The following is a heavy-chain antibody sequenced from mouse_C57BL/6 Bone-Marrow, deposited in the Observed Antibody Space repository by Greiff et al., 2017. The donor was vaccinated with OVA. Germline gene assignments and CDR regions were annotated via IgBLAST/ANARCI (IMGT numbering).Heavy chain of an antibody. J-gene: IGHJ4*01. CDR1: GYSITSGYY. Sequence: DVQLQESGPGLVKPSQSLSLTCSVTGYSITSGYYWNWIRQFPGNKLEWMGYISYDGSNNYNPSLKNRISITRDTSKNQFFLKLNSVTTEDTATYYCAHSTPGAMDYWGQGTSVTVSS. CDR2: ISYDGSN. V-gene: IGHV3-6*01. D-gene: IGHD6-1*01. CDR3: AHSTPGAMDY.